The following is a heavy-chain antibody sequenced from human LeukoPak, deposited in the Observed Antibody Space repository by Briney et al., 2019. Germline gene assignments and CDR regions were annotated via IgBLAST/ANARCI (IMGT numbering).Heavy chain of an antibody. CDR1: GFTFSILA. D-gene: IGHD1-26*01. CDR2: ISGDGGST. CDR3: AKGGKWDVTPFDY. V-gene: IGHV3-23*01. J-gene: IGHJ4*02. Sequence: PGGSLRLSCAASGFTFSILAMNWVRQAPGKGLEWVSAISGDGGSTYYADFVKGRFTISRDNSKNTLYLQVNSLRAEDTAVYYCAKGGKWDVTPFDYWGQGTLVTVSS.